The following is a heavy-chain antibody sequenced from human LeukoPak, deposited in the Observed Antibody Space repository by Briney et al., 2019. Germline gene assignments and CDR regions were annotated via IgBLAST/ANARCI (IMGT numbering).Heavy chain of an antibody. CDR1: GFTFSSYS. J-gene: IGHJ4*02. D-gene: IGHD3-10*01. Sequence: GGSLRLSCAASGFTFSSYSMDWVRQAPGKGLEWVSYISSSSSTIYYADSVKGRFTISRDNAKNSLYLQMNSLRAEDTAVYYCARGSVSGIFDYWGQGTLVTVSS. CDR2: ISSSSSTI. CDR3: ARGSVSGIFDY. V-gene: IGHV3-48*01.